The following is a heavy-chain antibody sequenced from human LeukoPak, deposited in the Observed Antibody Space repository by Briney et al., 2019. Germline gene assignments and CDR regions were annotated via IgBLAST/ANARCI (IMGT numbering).Heavy chain of an antibody. CDR1: GFTFSDYY. CDR2: ISSSGSTI. CDR3: ARYAYCGGDCLDFDY. J-gene: IGHJ4*02. Sequence: GGSLRLSCAASGFTFSDYYMSWIRQAPGKGLEGVSYISSSGSTIYYADSVKGRFTISRDNAKNSLYLQMNSLRAEDTAVYYCARYAYCGGDCLDFDYWGQGTLVTVSS. D-gene: IGHD2-21*02. V-gene: IGHV3-11*01.